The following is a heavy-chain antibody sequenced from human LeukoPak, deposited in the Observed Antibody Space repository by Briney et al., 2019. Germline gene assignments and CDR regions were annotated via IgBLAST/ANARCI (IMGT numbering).Heavy chain of an antibody. J-gene: IGHJ4*02. Sequence: ASVKVSCKASAYTFTTSDINWVRQAAGQGLEWMGWMNPNSGHTGYAQRFQGRVTMTRNTSISTAYMELSSLRSEDTAVYYCASLGRGGYEYSGFDYWGQGTLVTVSS. CDR2: MNPNSGHT. V-gene: IGHV1-8*01. CDR3: ASLGRGGYEYSGFDY. CDR1: AYTFTTSD. D-gene: IGHD5-12*01.